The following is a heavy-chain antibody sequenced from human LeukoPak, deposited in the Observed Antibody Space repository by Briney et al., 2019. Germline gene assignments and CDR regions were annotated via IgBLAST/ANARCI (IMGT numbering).Heavy chain of an antibody. V-gene: IGHV1-2*02. Sequence: GASVKVSCKASGYTFTSYYMHWVRQAPGQGLEWMGWINPNSGGTNYAQKFQGRVTMTRDTSISTAYMELSRLRSDDTAVYYCAREHDFWSGYYTGGFKREYYFDYWGQGTLVTVSS. D-gene: IGHD3-3*01. CDR3: AREHDFWSGYYTGGFKREYYFDY. CDR2: INPNSGGT. CDR1: GYTFTSYY. J-gene: IGHJ4*02.